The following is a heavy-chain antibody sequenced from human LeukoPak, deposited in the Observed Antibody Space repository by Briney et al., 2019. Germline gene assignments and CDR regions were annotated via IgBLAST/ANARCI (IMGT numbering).Heavy chain of an antibody. J-gene: IGHJ4*02. V-gene: IGHV4-34*01. CDR3: ARRSRSGYDW. CDR2: INHSGST. Sequence: PSETLSLTCAVYGASFSGYYWSWIRQPPGKGLEWIGEINHSGSTNYNPSLKSRVTISVDTSKNQFSLKLSSVTAADTAVYYCARRSRSGYDWWGQGTLVTVSS. CDR1: GASFSGYY. D-gene: IGHD5-12*01.